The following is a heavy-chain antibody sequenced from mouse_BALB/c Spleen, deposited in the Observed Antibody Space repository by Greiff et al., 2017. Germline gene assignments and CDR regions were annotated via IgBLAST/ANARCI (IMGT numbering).Heavy chain of an antibody. D-gene: IGHD1-1*01. CDR1: GFTFSDYY. V-gene: IGHV5-4*02. CDR3: ARGGYGSRPYYFDY. Sequence: EVQGVESGGGLVKPGGSLKLSCAASGFTFSDYYMSWVRQTPEKRLEWVATISDGGSYTYYPDSVKGRFTISRDNAKNNLYLQMSSLKSEDTAMYYCARGGYGSRPYYFDYWGQGTTLTVSS. J-gene: IGHJ2*01. CDR2: ISDGGSYT.